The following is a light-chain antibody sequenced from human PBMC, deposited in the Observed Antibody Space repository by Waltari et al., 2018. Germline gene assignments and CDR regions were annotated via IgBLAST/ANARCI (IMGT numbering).Light chain of an antibody. V-gene: IGKV1-39*01. CDR3: QQSYTTPPMYT. J-gene: IGKJ2*01. Sequence: DIQMTQSPSSLSASVGDRVTITCRASQNIDSDLTWYQQKPGKAPRHLIYAASSLQRGVPSRFSGSGSGTDFTLTVSSLQPEDFAIYYCQQSYTTPPMYTFGQGTKLEIK. CDR1: QNIDSD. CDR2: AAS.